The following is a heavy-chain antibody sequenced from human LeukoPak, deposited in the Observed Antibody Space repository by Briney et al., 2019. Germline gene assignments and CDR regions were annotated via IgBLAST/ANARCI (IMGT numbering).Heavy chain of an antibody. CDR3: ARDRESESDSEGDY. CDR2: IKQGGSEI. Sequence: GGSLRLSCSASGFTFSRFWMSWVRQAPGKGLEYVALIKQGGSEIYHMDSVKGRFTISRDDATNSLYLQMNSLRVEDTALYYCARDRESESDSEGDYWGQGTLVTVFS. D-gene: IGHD4-11*01. V-gene: IGHV3-7*01. CDR1: GFTFSRFW. J-gene: IGHJ4*02.